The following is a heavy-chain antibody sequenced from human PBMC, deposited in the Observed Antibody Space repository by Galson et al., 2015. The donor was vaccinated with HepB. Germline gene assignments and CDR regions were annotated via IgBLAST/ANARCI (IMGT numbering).Heavy chain of an antibody. D-gene: IGHD2-2*02. V-gene: IGHV3-21*06. J-gene: IGHJ5*02. CDR2: ISSSGVHI. Sequence: SLRLSCAASGFTFSNYRMNWVRQAPGKGLEWVSSISSSGVHIYYADSVKGRFIISRDNTRNSLSLQMNGLRSEDTAVYYCARSPSGYCNTATCYSNWYDPWGPGTLVTVSS. CDR1: GFTFSNYR. CDR3: ARSPSGYCNTATCYSNWYDP.